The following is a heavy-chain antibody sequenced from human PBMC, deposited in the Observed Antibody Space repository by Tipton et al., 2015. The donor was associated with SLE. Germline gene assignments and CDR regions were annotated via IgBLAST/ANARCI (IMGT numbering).Heavy chain of an antibody. CDR3: AKDFDGYNGFDF. CDR2: ISGSGDNT. V-gene: IGHV3-23*01. D-gene: IGHD5-24*01. Sequence: SLRLSCAASGFTFTNYAMSWVRQAPGKGLEWVSSISGSGDNTYYADSVKGRFTISRDNFKNMVYLQMNSLRPEDTAVYYCAKDFDGYNGFDFWGQGTLVTVSS. J-gene: IGHJ4*02. CDR1: GFTFTNYA.